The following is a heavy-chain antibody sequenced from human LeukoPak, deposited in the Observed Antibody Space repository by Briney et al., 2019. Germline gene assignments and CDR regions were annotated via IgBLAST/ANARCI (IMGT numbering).Heavy chain of an antibody. J-gene: IGHJ4*02. Sequence: PSENLSLTCGVSGGSISNTNWWSWVRQPPGQGLEWIGEISLSGLTNYNPSLKSRVTVSLDKSKNHLSLNLTSVTAADTAVYYCSRENGAFSPFGYWGQGTLVTVPS. V-gene: IGHV4-4*02. CDR3: SRENGAFSPFGY. CDR2: ISLSGLT. D-gene: IGHD2-8*01. CDR1: GGSISNTNW.